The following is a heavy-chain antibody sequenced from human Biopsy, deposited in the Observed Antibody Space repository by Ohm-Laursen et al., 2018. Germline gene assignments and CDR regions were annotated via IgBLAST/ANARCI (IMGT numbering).Heavy chain of an antibody. CDR2: IYYTGST. V-gene: IGHV4-59*12. CDR1: RDSISNYY. D-gene: IGHD6-19*01. Sequence: SQTLSLTCTVSRDSISNYYWTWIRQSPGKGLEWIGYIYYTGSTNYNPSLKSRISMSMDTSNNQFSLTLTSVTAADTAVYYCARTPGKAVAGRFLDLWGRGTLVTVSS. J-gene: IGHJ2*01. CDR3: ARTPGKAVAGRFLDL.